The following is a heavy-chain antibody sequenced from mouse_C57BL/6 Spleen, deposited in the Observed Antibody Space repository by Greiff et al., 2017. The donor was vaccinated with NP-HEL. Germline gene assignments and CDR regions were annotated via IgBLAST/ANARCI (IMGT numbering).Heavy chain of an antibody. V-gene: IGHV14-4*01. CDR3: TGFITTVVARNWFAY. CDR1: GFNIKDYY. Sequence: VQLQQSGAELVRPGASVKLSCTASGFNIKDYYMHWVKQRPEQGLEWIGWIDPENGDTEYASKFQGKATITADTSSNTAYLQLSSLTSEDTAVYYCTGFITTVVARNWFAYWGQGTLVTVSA. J-gene: IGHJ3*01. CDR2: IDPENGDT. D-gene: IGHD1-1*01.